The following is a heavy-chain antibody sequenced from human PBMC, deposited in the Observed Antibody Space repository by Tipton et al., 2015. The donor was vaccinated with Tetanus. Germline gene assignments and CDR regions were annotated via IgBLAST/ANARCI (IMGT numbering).Heavy chain of an antibody. CDR1: GYSIGSDYY. CDR3: ARVGFTIRWRLDF. V-gene: IGHV4-38-2*01. Sequence: TLSLTCAVSGYSIGSDYYWGWVRQPPGRGLEWIGSIYRSGFTYYNPSLKSRVAISMDTSKNQLPLELTFVTAADTAVYYCARVGFTIRWRLDFWGQGTLVTVSS. CDR2: IYRSGFT. J-gene: IGHJ4*02. D-gene: IGHD3-3*02.